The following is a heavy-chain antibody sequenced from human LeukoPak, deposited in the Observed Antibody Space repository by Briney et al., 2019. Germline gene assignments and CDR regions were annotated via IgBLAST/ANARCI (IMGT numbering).Heavy chain of an antibody. V-gene: IGHV1-2*02. D-gene: IGHD2-15*01. Sequence: GASVKVSCKASGYTFTGYYMHWVRQAPGQGLEWMGWINPNSGGTNYAQKFQGTVTMTRDTSISAAYLELRRLRSADTAVYYCARTRPGSSGGKVLGHWFDPWGQGTLVTVSS. CDR1: GYTFTGYY. CDR2: INPNSGGT. CDR3: ARTRPGSSGGKVLGHWFDP. J-gene: IGHJ5*02.